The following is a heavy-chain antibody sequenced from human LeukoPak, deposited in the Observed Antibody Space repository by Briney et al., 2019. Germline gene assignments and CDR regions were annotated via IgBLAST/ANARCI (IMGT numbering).Heavy chain of an antibody. CDR2: ISGSGGRT. CDR3: AKRGISGSWYYFDY. J-gene: IGHJ4*02. CDR1: GFIFSSYA. Sequence: AGGSLRLSCAASGFIFSSYAMNWVRQAPGKGLEWVSVISGSGGRTYYIDSVKGRFTISRDNSKNTLYLQMNSLRDDDTAVYYCAKRGISGSWYYFDYWGQGTLVTVSS. D-gene: IGHD6-13*01. V-gene: IGHV3-23*01.